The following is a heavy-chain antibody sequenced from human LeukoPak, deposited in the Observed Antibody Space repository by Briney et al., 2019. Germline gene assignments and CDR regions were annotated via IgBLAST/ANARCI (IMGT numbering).Heavy chain of an antibody. CDR3: ARESLVTAGKYYYGSGSFYDY. D-gene: IGHD3-10*01. Sequence: SETLSLTCAVYGGSFSGYYWSWIRQPPGKGLEWIGEINHSGSTNYNPSLKSRVTISVDTSKNQFSLKLSSVTAADTAVYYCARESLVTAGKYYYGSGSFYDYWGQGTLVTVSS. CDR2: INHSGST. CDR1: GGSFSGYY. V-gene: IGHV4-34*01. J-gene: IGHJ4*02.